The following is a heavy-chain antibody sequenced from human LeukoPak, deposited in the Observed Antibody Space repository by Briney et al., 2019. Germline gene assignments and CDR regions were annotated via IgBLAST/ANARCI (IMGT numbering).Heavy chain of an antibody. CDR2: IIPLLGTT. J-gene: IGHJ3*02. Sequence: ASVKVSCKASGGTFSNYAISWVRQAPGQGLEWMGGIIPLLGTTNYAQKFQGRLTMTADESTSTAYMELSGLRSEDTALYYCARRKYSGNDFGAFDIWGQGTMVTVSS. CDR3: ARRKYSGNDFGAFDI. V-gene: IGHV1-69*13. D-gene: IGHD5-12*01. CDR1: GGTFSNYA.